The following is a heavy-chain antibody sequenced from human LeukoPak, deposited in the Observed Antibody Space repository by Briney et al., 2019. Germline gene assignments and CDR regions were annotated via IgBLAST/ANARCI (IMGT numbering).Heavy chain of an antibody. J-gene: IGHJ4*02. CDR1: GYTFTSYD. Sequence: ASVKVSCKASGYTFTSYDINWVRQAPGQGLEWMGMINPSGDYTNYAQKFQSRVTMTRDTSTSTVYMELSSLRSEDTAVYYCARESPHDILTSIDYWGQGTLVTVSS. V-gene: IGHV1-46*01. CDR2: INPSGDYT. CDR3: ARESPHDILTSIDY. D-gene: IGHD3-9*01.